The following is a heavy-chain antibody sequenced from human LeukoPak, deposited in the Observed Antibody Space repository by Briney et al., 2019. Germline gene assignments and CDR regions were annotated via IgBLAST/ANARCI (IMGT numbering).Heavy chain of an antibody. CDR1: GGPISSSSYY. V-gene: IGHV4-39*07. J-gene: IGHJ3*02. CDR3: ARDTRGDILTGAHAFDI. Sequence: SETLSLPCTVSGGPISSSSYYWGWIRQPPGKGLEWIGCIYYSGSTYYNPSLKSRVTISVDTSKIQFSLKLRSVTAADTAVYYCARDTRGDILTGAHAFDIWGQGTMVTVSS. CDR2: IYYSGST. D-gene: IGHD3-9*01.